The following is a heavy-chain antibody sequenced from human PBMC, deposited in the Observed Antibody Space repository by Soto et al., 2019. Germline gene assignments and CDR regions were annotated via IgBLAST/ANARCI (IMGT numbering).Heavy chain of an antibody. Sequence: TAETLSLTCAVSGGSISSNNWWSWVRQAPGKGLEWIGEIFHSGSTNYNPSLKSRVTISVDKSKNQFSLKLSSVTAADTAVYYCASYYDSSGYFNWGQGTLVTVSS. CDR1: GGSISSNNW. D-gene: IGHD3-22*01. CDR2: IFHSGST. J-gene: IGHJ4*02. CDR3: ASYYDSSGYFN. V-gene: IGHV4-4*02.